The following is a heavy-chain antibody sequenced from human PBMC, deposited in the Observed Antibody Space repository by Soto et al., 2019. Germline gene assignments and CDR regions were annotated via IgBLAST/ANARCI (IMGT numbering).Heavy chain of an antibody. D-gene: IGHD2-2*01. CDR2: ISAYNGNT. Sequence: QVQLVQSGAEVKKPGASVKVSCKASGYTFTSYGISWVRQAPGQGLEWMGWISAYNGNTNYAQKLQGRVTMTTDTSTSTAYMKLRSLRSDDTAVYYCAGRYCSSTSCYEDAFDIWGQGTMVTVSS. CDR1: GYTFTSYG. CDR3: AGRYCSSTSCYEDAFDI. J-gene: IGHJ3*02. V-gene: IGHV1-18*01.